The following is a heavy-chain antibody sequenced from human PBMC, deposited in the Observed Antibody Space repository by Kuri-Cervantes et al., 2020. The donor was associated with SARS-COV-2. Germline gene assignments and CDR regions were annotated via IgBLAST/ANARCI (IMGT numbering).Heavy chain of an antibody. CDR3: ARDDGGYSYGRAPFDY. CDR1: GFTFSSYS. D-gene: IGHD5-18*01. CDR2: ISSSSSYI. Sequence: GGSLRLSCAASGFTFSSYSMNWVRQAPGKGLEWVSSISSSSSYIYYADSVKGRFTISRDNAKNSLYLQMNSLRAEDTAVYYRARDDGGYSYGRAPFDYWGQGTLVTVSS. J-gene: IGHJ4*02. V-gene: IGHV3-21*01.